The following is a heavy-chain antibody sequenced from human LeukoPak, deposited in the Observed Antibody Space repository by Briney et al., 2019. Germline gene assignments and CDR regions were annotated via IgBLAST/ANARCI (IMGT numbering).Heavy chain of an antibody. J-gene: IGHJ5*02. D-gene: IGHD6-13*01. CDR3: ARRSAAGNSGKWFDP. V-gene: IGHV4-39*01. Sequence: PSETLSLTCTVSGGSISSSSYYWGWIRQPPRKGLEWIGSIHYSGSTYYNPSLKSRVTISVDTSKNQFSLKLNSVTAADTAVYYCARRSAAGNSGKWFDPWGQGTLVTVSS. CDR1: GGSISSSSYY. CDR2: IHYSGST.